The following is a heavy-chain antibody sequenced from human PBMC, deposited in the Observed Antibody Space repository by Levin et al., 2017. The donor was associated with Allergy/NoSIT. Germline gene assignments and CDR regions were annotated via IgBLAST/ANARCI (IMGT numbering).Heavy chain of an antibody. CDR1: GFSFGDYA. CDR2: ITGGGGTT. V-gene: IGHV3-23*01. D-gene: IGHD1-1*01. CDR3: AKKQGGTSGFSFDV. J-gene: IGHJ3*01. Sequence: GESLKISCLASGFSFGDYAMTWVRQAPGKGLEWVSIITGGGGTTYYGDSVKGRFTVSRDNSKNTLYLELNSLRAEDTAVYYCAKKQGGTSGFSFDVWGQGTMVTVSS.